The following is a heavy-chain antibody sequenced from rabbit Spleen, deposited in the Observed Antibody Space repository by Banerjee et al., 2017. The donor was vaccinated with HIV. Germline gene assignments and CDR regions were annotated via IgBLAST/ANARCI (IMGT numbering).Heavy chain of an antibody. V-gene: IGHV1S45*01. CDR2: IYTGGSGST. CDR3: ARDLTGIIGWNFYL. Sequence: QEQLEESGGDLVKPGASLTLTCKASGLDFSSSYWICWVRQTPGKGLEWIACIYTGGSGSTVYASWATGRFTFSRTSSTTVTLQMTSLTAADTAAYFCARDLTGIIGWNFYLWGPGTLVTVS. J-gene: IGHJ4*01. D-gene: IGHD1-1*01. CDR1: GLDFSSSYW.